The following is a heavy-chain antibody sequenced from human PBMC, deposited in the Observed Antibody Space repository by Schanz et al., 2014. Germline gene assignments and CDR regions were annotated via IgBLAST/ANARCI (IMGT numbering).Heavy chain of an antibody. V-gene: IGHV3-74*01. J-gene: IGHJ6*02. CDR3: ARPLGPNYYYYGLDV. CDR2: INSDGSIT. Sequence: EVQLVSFGGGLVQPGGSLRLSCAASGFTFSSYWMHWVRQAPGKGLVWVSRINSDGSITIYADSVKGRFTISRDNAKKTLERKRKRRREEEKAGEDCARPLGPNYYYYGLDVWGQGTTVTVSS. CDR1: GFTFSSYW.